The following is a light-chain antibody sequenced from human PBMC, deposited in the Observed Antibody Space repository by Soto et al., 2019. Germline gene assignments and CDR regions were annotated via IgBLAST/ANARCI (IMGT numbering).Light chain of an antibody. CDR2: EVS. Sequence: QSALTQPASVSGSPGQSITISCTGTSSDVGNYNYVSWYQQHPGKAPKLMIYEVSNRPSGVSNRFSGSKSGNTATLTISGLQAEDEGDYYCSSYTSGTPWVFGGGTKLTVL. V-gene: IGLV2-14*01. CDR1: SSDVGNYNY. CDR3: SSYTSGTPWV. J-gene: IGLJ3*02.